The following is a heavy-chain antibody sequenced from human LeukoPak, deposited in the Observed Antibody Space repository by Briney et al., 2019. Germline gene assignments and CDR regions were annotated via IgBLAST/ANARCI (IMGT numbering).Heavy chain of an antibody. CDR3: ARDPSGRNWFDP. CDR1: GFTFSSYS. Sequence: GGSLRLSCAASGFTFSSYSMNWVRQAPGKGLEWVSSISSSSSFIYYADSVKGRFTISRDNAKNSLYLQMNSLRAEDTAVYYCARDPSGRNWFDPWGQGTLVTVSS. V-gene: IGHV3-21*01. CDR2: ISSSSSFI. J-gene: IGHJ5*02. D-gene: IGHD3-3*01.